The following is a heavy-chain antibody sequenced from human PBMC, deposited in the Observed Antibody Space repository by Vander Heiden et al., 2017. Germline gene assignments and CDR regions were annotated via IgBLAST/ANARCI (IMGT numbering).Heavy chain of an antibody. CDR3: ARHEFRVVVPAGDY. J-gene: IGHJ4*02. D-gene: IGHD2-2*01. CDR2: IYYSGST. CDR1: GGSISSSSYY. V-gene: IGHV4-39*01. Sequence: QLQLQESGPGLVKPSETLSLTCTVSGGSISSSSYYWGWIRQPPGKGLEWIGSIYYSGSTYYNPSLKSRVTISVDTSKNQFSLKLSSVTAADTAVYYCARHEFRVVVPAGDYWGQGTLVTVSS.